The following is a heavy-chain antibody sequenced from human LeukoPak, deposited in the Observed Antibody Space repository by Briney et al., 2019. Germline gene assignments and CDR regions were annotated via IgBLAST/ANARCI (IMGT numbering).Heavy chain of an antibody. CDR3: ARDPYSSGWSHYFDY. D-gene: IGHD6-19*01. J-gene: IGHJ4*02. CDR2: ISAYNGNK. V-gene: IGHV1-18*04. CDR1: GYTFTSYG. Sequence: ASVTVSCKASGYTFTSYGISWVRQAPGQGLECMGWISAYNGNKNYAQKLQGRVTMTSDTSTSTAYMELRSLRSDDTAVYYCARDPYSSGWSHYFDYWGQGTLVTVSS.